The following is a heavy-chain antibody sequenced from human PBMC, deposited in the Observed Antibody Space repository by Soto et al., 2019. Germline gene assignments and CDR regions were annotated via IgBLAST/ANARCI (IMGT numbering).Heavy chain of an antibody. CDR1: GVDFRGSY. Sequence: GGSLRLSCVGSGVDFRGSYMNWIRQAPGKGLEWISYISDTGRTIHYAYSGKGRFVISRDNSRDSLYLQMNILRAEDTAVYYCAKDLGPTTFHWFDPWGQGTLVTVSS. J-gene: IGHJ5*02. D-gene: IGHD4-4*01. CDR2: ISDTGRTI. CDR3: AKDLGPTTFHWFDP. V-gene: IGHV3-11*04.